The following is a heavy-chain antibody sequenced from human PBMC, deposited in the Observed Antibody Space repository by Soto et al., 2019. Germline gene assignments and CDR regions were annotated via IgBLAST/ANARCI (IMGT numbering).Heavy chain of an antibody. D-gene: IGHD1-1*01. CDR3: ARMRDNYIKWFDP. CDR2: IYYSGST. CDR1: GGSVSSGSYH. J-gene: IGHJ5*02. V-gene: IGHV4-61*01. Sequence: SETLSLTCTVSGGSVSSGSYHWSWVRQPPGKGLEWIGYIYYSGSTNYNPSLKSRVTMSVDTSRSQFSLKLSSVTAADTAVYYCARMRDNYIKWFDPWGQGTLVTVSS.